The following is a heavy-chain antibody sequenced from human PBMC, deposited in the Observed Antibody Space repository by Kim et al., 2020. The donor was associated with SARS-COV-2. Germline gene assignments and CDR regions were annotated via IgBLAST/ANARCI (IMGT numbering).Heavy chain of an antibody. Sequence: GGSLRLSCAASGFTFSSYGMHWVRQAPGKGLEWVAVIWYDGSNKYYADSVKGRFTISRDNSKNTLYLQMNSLRAEDTAVYYCARDSTRRGYCSGGSCYGLADYWGQGTLVTVSS. D-gene: IGHD2-15*01. CDR3: ARDSTRRGYCSGGSCYGLADY. V-gene: IGHV3-33*01. CDR1: GFTFSSYG. J-gene: IGHJ4*02. CDR2: IWYDGSNK.